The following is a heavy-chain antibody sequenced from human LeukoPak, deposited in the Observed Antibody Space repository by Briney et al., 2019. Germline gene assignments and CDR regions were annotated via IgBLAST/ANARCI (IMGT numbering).Heavy chain of an antibody. J-gene: IGHJ4*02. V-gene: IGHV3-48*03. CDR1: GFTFSSYE. CDR2: ISSSGSTI. CDR3: ARDVHYYGSGSYNGYFDY. D-gene: IGHD3-10*01. Sequence: GGPLRLSCAASGFTFSSYEMNWVRQAPGKGLEWVSYISSSGSTIYYADSVKGRFTISRDNAKNSLYLQMNSLRAEDTAVYYCARDVHYYGSGSYNGYFDYWGQGTLVTVSS.